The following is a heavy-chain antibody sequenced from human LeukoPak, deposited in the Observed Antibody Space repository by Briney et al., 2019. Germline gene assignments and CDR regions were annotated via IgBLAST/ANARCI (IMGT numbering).Heavy chain of an antibody. CDR1: GGSISTYS. Sequence: SETLSLTCTASGGSISTYSWSWIRQPAGKGLEWIGRIYTSESTNYNPSLKSRVTMSLDTSKNQFSLRLNSAAAVYKAVYYCAPEIDRSGRWFDPWGQGTRVTVSS. D-gene: IGHD3-16*02. J-gene: IGHJ5*02. CDR3: APEIDRSGRWFDP. V-gene: IGHV4-4*07. CDR2: IYTSEST.